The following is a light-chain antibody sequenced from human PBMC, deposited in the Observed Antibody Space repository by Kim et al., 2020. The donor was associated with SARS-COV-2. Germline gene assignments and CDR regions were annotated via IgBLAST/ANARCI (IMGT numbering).Light chain of an antibody. CDR3: QQYNSLIT. J-gene: IGKJ5*01. CDR1: QSISSW. Sequence: DIQMTQSPSTLSASVGDRLTITCRASQSISSWLAWYQQKPGKAPKLLIYKASSLESGVPSRFSGSGSGTEFTLTISSLQPDDFATYYCQQYNSLITFGQGTRLEIK. CDR2: KAS. V-gene: IGKV1-5*03.